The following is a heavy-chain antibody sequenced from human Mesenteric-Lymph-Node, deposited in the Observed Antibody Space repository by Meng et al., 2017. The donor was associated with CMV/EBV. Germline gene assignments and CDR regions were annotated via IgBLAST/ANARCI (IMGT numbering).Heavy chain of an antibody. D-gene: IGHD2-2*02. Sequence: FSSYSMNWVRQAPGKGLEWVSYISSSSGYIYYTNSVKGRFTISRDNAKNSLYLQMNSLRAEDTAVYYCARAENWFCGSTSCYSLGDYWGQGTLVTVSS. V-gene: IGHV3-21*01. J-gene: IGHJ4*02. CDR3: ARAENWFCGSTSCYSLGDY. CDR1: FSSYS. CDR2: ISSSSGYI.